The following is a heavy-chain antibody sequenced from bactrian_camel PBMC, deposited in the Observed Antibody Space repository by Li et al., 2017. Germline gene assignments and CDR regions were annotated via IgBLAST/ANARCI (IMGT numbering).Heavy chain of an antibody. CDR1: GYTFYL. Sequence: HVQLVESGRGSVQDGGSLSLSCAASGYTFYLMAWFHQAPGKELEGVAAIDLSGGGTRFAASVEGRFTISQDNAKNTLALQMSSLRPEDTAMYYCARDRRGRSRGEGTQVTVS. CDR3: ARDRRGRS. J-gene: IGHJ4*01. D-gene: IGHD5*01. CDR2: IDLSGGGT. V-gene: IGHV3S1*01.